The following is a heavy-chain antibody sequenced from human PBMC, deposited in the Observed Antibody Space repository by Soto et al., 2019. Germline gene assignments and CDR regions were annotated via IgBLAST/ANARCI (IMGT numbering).Heavy chain of an antibody. CDR3: AIELQRGLDY. CDR2: INGNSGT. V-gene: IGHV1-2*02. CDR1: GYTFTAYY. Sequence: QVQLVQSGAEVKKPGASVKVSCKTSGYTFTAYYVHWVRQAPGQGLEWMGWINGNSGTTYAQNFQGRVTMTRDTSINTAYMELRTLTSDDTAVYYWAIELQRGLDYWGQGTLVTVSS. J-gene: IGHJ4*02. D-gene: IGHD3-16*01.